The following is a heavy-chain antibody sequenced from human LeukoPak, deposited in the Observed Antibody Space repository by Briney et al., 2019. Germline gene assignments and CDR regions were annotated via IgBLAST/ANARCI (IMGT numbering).Heavy chain of an antibody. V-gene: IGHV4-59*12. CDR3: ARVKYYDFWSGYYPYYYYGMDV. CDR1: GGSISSYY. D-gene: IGHD3-3*01. CDR2: IYYTGST. J-gene: IGHJ6*02. Sequence: SETLSLTCSVSGGSISSYYWSWIRQPPGKGLEWIGYIYYTGSTNYNPSLKSRVTISVDTSKNQFSLKLSSVTAADTAVYYCARVKYYDFWSGYYPYYYYGMDVWGQGTTVTVSS.